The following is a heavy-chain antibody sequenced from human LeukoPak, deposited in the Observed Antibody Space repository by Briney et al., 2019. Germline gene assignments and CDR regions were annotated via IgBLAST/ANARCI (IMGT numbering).Heavy chain of an antibody. CDR3: ARGGFLEWLFFQY. CDR1: GGSISSSSYY. J-gene: IGHJ4*02. Sequence: SETLSLTCTVSGGSISSSSYYWGWIRQPPGKGLEWIGSIYYSGSTYYNPSLKSRVTISVDRSKNQFSLKLSSVTAADTAVYYCARGGFLEWLFFQYWGQGTLVTVSS. D-gene: IGHD3-3*01. CDR2: IYYSGST. V-gene: IGHV4-39*07.